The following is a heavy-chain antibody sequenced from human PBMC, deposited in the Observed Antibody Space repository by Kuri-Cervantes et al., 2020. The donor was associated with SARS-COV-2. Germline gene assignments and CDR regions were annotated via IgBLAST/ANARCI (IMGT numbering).Heavy chain of an antibody. Sequence: SETLSLTCAVYGGSFSGYYWSWIRQSPGKGLEWIGEINHSGSTNYNPSLKSRVTISVDTSKNQFSLKLSSVTAADTAVYYCARGPLWSGYYMWGQGTLVTVSS. V-gene: IGHV4-34*01. D-gene: IGHD3-3*01. CDR1: GGSFSGYY. CDR3: ARGPLWSGYYM. CDR2: INHSGST. J-gene: IGHJ4*02.